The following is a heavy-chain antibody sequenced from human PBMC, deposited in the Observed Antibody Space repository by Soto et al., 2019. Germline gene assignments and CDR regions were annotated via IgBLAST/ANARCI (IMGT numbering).Heavy chain of an antibody. V-gene: IGHV4-31*03. D-gene: IGHD6-13*01. CDR2: IYYSGST. Sequence: SETLSLTCTVSGGSISSGGYYWSWIRQHPGKGLEWIGYIYYSGSTYYNPSLKSRVTISVDTSKNQFSLKLSSVTSADTAVYYCAGAPPVGAAGHGGFDPWGQGTLVTVYS. CDR1: GGSISSGGYY. J-gene: IGHJ5*02. CDR3: AGAPPVGAAGHGGFDP.